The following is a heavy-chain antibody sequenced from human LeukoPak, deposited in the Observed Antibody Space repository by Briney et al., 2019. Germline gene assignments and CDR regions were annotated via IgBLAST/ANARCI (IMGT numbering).Heavy chain of an antibody. CDR1: GYTFTGYY. J-gene: IGHJ3*02. CDR3: ARAVVPAAMAMLGI. V-gene: IGHV1-2*02. D-gene: IGHD2-2*01. CDR2: INPNSGGT. Sequence: ASVTVSCKASGYTFTGYYMHWVRQAPGQGLEWMGWINPNSGGTNYAQKFQGRVTMTRDTSISTAYMELSRLRSDDTAVYYCARAVVPAAMAMLGIWGQGTMVTVSS.